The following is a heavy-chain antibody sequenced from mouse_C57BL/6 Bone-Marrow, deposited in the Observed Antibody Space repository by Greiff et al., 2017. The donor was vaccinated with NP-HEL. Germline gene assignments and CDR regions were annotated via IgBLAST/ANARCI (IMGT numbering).Heavy chain of an antibody. J-gene: IGHJ2*01. CDR2: IYPRDGST. CDR3: ARRVYGDYGDPFDY. V-gene: IGHV1-85*01. D-gene: IGHD2-13*01. Sequence: VQVVESGPELVKPGASVKLSCKASGYTFTSYDINWVKQRPGQGLEWIGWIYPRDGSTKYNEKFKGKATLTVDTSSSTAYMELHSLTSEDSAVYFCARRVYGDYGDPFDYWGQGTTLTVSS. CDR1: GYTFTSYD.